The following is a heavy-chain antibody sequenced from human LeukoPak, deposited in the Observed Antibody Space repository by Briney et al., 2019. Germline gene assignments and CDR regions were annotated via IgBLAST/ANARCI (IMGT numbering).Heavy chain of an antibody. CDR1: GYTFTGYY. D-gene: IGHD5-18*01. V-gene: IGHV1-2*02. J-gene: IGHJ4*02. CDR3: VPLGIQLWSSFDY. Sequence: GASVKVSCKASGYTFTGYYMHWVRQAPRQGLEWMGWINPNSGGTNYAQKFQGRVTMTRDTSISTAYMELSRLRSDDTAVYYCVPLGIQLWSSFDYWGQGTLVTVSS. CDR2: INPNSGGT.